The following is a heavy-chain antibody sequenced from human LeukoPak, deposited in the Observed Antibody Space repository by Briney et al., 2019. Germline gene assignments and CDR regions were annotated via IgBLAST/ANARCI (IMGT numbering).Heavy chain of an antibody. CDR2: IYYSGST. Sequence: PSETLSLTCTVSGGSISSSSYYWGRIRQPAGKGLEGIGSIYYSGSTYYNPSLKSRVTISVDTSKNQFSLKLSSVTAADTAVYYCATSSKQQLAYYYYYGMDVWGQRTTVTVSS. V-gene: IGHV4-39*07. CDR3: ATSSKQQLAYYYYYGMDV. J-gene: IGHJ6*02. CDR1: GGSISSSSYY. D-gene: IGHD6-13*01.